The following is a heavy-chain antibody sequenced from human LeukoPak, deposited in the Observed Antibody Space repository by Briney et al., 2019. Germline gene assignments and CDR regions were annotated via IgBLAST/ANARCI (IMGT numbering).Heavy chain of an antibody. CDR1: GGSISSSNW. J-gene: IGHJ5*02. CDR2: IYHSGST. V-gene: IGHV4-4*02. Sequence: RASETLSLTCAVSGGSISSSNWWSWVRQPPGKGLEWIGEIYHSGSTNYNPSLKSRVTISVDKSKNQFSLKLSSVTAADTAVYYCAREIRSGWYRGWFDPWGQGTLVTVSS. CDR3: AREIRSGWYRGWFDP. D-gene: IGHD6-19*01.